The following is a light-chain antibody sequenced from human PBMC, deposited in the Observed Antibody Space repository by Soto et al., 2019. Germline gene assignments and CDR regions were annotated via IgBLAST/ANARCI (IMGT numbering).Light chain of an antibody. J-gene: IGLJ2*01. CDR3: SSYAGSKIFDVV. Sequence: QSALTQPPSASGSPGQSVTISCTGTSGDVGGYNYVSWYQQYPGKAPKLMIYDVSKRPSGVPDRFSGSKSGNTASLTVSGLQAEDEADYYCSSYAGSKIFDVVFGGGTKLTVL. CDR1: SGDVGGYNY. V-gene: IGLV2-8*01. CDR2: DVS.